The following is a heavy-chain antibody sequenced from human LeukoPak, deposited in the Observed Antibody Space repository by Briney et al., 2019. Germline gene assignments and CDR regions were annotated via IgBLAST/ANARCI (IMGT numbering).Heavy chain of an antibody. D-gene: IGHD6-19*01. CDR1: GGTFSSYA. J-gene: IGHJ4*02. CDR3: AGGGGHRSGWESDNY. CDR2: IIPILGIA. V-gene: IGHV1-69*04. Sequence: SVKVSCKASGGTFSSYAISWVRQAPGQGLEWMGRIIPILGIANYAQKFQGRVTITADKSTSTAYMELSSLRPEDTAVYYCAGGGGHRSGWESDNYWGQGTLVTVSS.